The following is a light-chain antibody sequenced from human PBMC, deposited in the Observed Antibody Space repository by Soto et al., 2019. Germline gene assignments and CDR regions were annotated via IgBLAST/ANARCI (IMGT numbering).Light chain of an antibody. V-gene: IGLV2-14*01. Sequence: QSALTQPASVSGSPGQSITISCTGISSAVGGYTYVSWYQHHSGKAPKLIIYEVNNRPSGVSNRFSGSKSVNTASLTISGLQAEDEADYYCSSHSSSSAYYVFGTGTKVTVL. CDR3: SSHSSSSAYYV. CDR1: SSAVGGYTY. J-gene: IGLJ1*01. CDR2: EVN.